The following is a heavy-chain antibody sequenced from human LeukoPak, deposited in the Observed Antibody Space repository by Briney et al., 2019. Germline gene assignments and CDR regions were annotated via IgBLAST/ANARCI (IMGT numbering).Heavy chain of an antibody. V-gene: IGHV3-33*01. Sequence: GGSLRLSCAASGFIFRNYGVHWVRQAPGKGLEWVAVIWYDGSNKYYADSVKGRFTISRDNSKNTLYLQMNSLRAEDTAVYYCAREGAVAGSRYFFDYWGQGTLVTASS. CDR1: GFIFRNYG. D-gene: IGHD6-13*01. CDR2: IWYDGSNK. CDR3: AREGAVAGSRYFFDY. J-gene: IGHJ4*02.